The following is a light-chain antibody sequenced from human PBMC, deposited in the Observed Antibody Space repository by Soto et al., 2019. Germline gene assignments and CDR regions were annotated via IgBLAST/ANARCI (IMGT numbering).Light chain of an antibody. V-gene: IGLV1-40*01. J-gene: IGLJ2*01. CDR2: DNN. Sequence: QSVLTQPPSVSGAPGQRVTISCTGSSSNIGANYVVHWYQQLPGTAPKLLIYDNNNRPSGVPDRFSGSKSGTSASLAITGLQAEDEADYYCQSYDSSLSAVVFGGGTKLTVL. CDR1: SSNIGANYV. CDR3: QSYDSSLSAVV.